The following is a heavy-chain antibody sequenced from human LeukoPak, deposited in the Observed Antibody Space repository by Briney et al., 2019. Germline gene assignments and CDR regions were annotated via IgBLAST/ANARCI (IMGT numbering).Heavy chain of an antibody. CDR2: IWYDGSNK. V-gene: IGHV3-33*01. J-gene: IGHJ3*02. CDR1: GFSFSSYA. Sequence: GMALILSCAASGFSFSSYAMHWVRQAPGKGLDWVAVIWYDGSNKYYADSVKGRFTIPRDTSKNTLYLQMNSLRAEDTAVYYCARDRRPNTGIVGVTGAFDIWGQGTMVAVSS. CDR3: ARDRRPNTGIVGVTGAFDI. D-gene: IGHD1-26*01.